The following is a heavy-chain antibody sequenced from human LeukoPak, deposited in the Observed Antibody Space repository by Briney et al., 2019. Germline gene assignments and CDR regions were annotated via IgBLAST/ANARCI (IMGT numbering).Heavy chain of an antibody. Sequence: GGSLRLSCGASGFMFRSYWMSWVRQAPGKGLEWVANIKEDGSEKHHVDSVKGRFTISRDNAKNSLYLLMNSLRAEDTAVYYCARVRPAISYWGQGTLVTVSS. CDR2: IKEDGSEK. D-gene: IGHD3-3*02. CDR3: ARVRPAISY. CDR1: GFMFRSYW. J-gene: IGHJ4*02. V-gene: IGHV3-7*01.